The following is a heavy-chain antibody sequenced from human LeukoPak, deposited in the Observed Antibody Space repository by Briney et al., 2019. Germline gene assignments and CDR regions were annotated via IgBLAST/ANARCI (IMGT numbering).Heavy chain of an antibody. J-gene: IGHJ5*02. CDR3: ARTGSSSWYRVGWFDP. CDR1: GGSISSYY. CDR2: IYYSGST. Sequence: PSETLSLTCTVSGGSISSYYWSWIRQPPGKGLEWIGYIYYSGSTNYNPSLKSRVTISVDTSKNQFSLKLSSVTAADTAVYYCARTGSSSWYRVGWFDPWGQGTLVTVSS. V-gene: IGHV4-59*01. D-gene: IGHD6-13*01.